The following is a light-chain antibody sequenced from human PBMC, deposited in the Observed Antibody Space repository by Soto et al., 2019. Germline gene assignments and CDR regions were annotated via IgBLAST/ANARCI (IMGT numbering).Light chain of an antibody. V-gene: IGLV2-14*01. CDR2: EVS. CDR1: SSDVGGYKY. CDR3: TSYSSRSTYVV. J-gene: IGLJ2*01. Sequence: QSALTQPASVSGSPGQSITISCTGTSSDVGGYKYVCWYQQLPGRAPRLMIYEVSNRPSGVSNRFSGSKSGNTASLTISGLQPEDEGDYYCTSYSSRSTYVVFGGGTKLTVL.